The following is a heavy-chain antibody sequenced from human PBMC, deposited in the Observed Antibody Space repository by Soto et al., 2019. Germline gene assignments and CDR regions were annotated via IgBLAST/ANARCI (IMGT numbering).Heavy chain of an antibody. CDR2: INAGNGNT. V-gene: IGHV1-3*01. J-gene: IGHJ3*02. D-gene: IGHD3-3*01. CDR3: AIVGGVYYDFWSGLDAFDI. Sequence: GASVKVSCKASGYTFTSYAMHWLRQAPGQRLEWMGWINAGNGNTKYSQKFQGRVTITRDTSASTAYMELSSLRSDDTAVYYCAIVGGVYYDFWSGLDAFDIWGQGTMVIVSS. CDR1: GYTFTSYA.